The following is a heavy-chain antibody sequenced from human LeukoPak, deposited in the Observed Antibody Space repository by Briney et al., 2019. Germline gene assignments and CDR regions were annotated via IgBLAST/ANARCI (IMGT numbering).Heavy chain of an antibody. CDR1: GGSFSGYY. D-gene: IGHD6-6*01. CDR2: INHSGST. CDR3: ARRRSIAARPPLDY. Sequence: SETLSLTCAVYGGSFSGYYWSWIRQPPGKGLEWIGEINHSGSTNYNPSLKSRVTISVDTSKNQFSLKLSSVTAADTAVYYCARRRSIAARPPLDYWGQGTLVTVSS. J-gene: IGHJ4*02. V-gene: IGHV4-34*01.